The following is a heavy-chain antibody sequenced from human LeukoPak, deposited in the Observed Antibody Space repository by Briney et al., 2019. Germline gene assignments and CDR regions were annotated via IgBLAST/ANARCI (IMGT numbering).Heavy chain of an antibody. Sequence: GGPLRLSCAASGFTFSSFWMNWVRQVPGKGLVWVSHINSDGAKTNYADSVTGRFTISRDTARNTLYLQMNNLRVEDTAMYYCAASFRITGTTFYHWGQGTLVTVSS. J-gene: IGHJ1*01. D-gene: IGHD1-20*01. CDR3: AASFRITGTTFYH. V-gene: IGHV3-74*01. CDR2: INSDGAKT. CDR1: GFTFSSFW.